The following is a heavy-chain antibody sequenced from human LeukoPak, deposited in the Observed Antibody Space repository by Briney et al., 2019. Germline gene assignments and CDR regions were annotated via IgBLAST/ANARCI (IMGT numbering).Heavy chain of an antibody. Sequence: QSGGSLRLSCSGSGFTFSNDAMHWVRPAPGKGLEWLAVTSYDGTAIYYADSVKGRFTISRDNAKNSLYLQMNSLRAEDAAVYYCARASGDIVETATMGSYWGQGTLVTVSS. CDR1: GFTFSNDA. D-gene: IGHD5-18*01. J-gene: IGHJ4*02. CDR2: TSYDGTAI. V-gene: IGHV3-30*07. CDR3: ARASGDIVETATMGSY.